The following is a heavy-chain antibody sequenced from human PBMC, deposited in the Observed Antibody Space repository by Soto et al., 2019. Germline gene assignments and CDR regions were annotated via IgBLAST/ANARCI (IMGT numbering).Heavy chain of an antibody. J-gene: IGHJ6*03. CDR1: GGTFSSYT. Sequence: SVKVSCKASGGTFSSYTISWVRQAPGQGPEWMGRIIPILGIANYAQKFQGRVTITADKSTSTAYMELSSLRSEDTAVYYCALTDCSSTSCYTTYYMDVWGKGTTVTVSS. D-gene: IGHD2-2*02. V-gene: IGHV1-69*02. CDR3: ALTDCSSTSCYTTYYMDV. CDR2: IIPILGIA.